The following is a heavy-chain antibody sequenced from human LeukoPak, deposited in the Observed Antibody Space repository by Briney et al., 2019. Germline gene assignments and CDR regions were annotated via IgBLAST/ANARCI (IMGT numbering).Heavy chain of an antibody. V-gene: IGHV4-59*01. Sequence: SETLSLTCTVSGGSISSYYWSWIRQPPGKGLEWIGYIYYSGSTNYNPSLKSRVTISVDTSKNQFSLKLSSVTAADTAVYYCARSRQAQGVEYFDYWGQGTLVTVSS. CDR3: ARSRQAQGVEYFDY. D-gene: IGHD3-3*01. CDR2: IYYSGST. CDR1: GGSISSYY. J-gene: IGHJ4*02.